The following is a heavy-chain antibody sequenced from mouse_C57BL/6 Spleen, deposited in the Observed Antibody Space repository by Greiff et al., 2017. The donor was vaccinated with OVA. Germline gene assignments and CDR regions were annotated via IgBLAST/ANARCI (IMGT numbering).Heavy chain of an antibody. CDR3: TTGYDYDKGYAMDY. J-gene: IGHJ4*01. D-gene: IGHD2-4*01. CDR2: IDPENGDT. V-gene: IGHV14-4*01. CDR1: GFNIKDDY. Sequence: EVQLQQSGAELVRPGASVKLSCTASGFNIKDDYMHWVKQRPEQGLEWIGWIDPENGDTEYASKFQGKATITADTSSNTAYLQLSSLTSEDTAVYYCTTGYDYDKGYAMDYWGQGTSVTVSS.